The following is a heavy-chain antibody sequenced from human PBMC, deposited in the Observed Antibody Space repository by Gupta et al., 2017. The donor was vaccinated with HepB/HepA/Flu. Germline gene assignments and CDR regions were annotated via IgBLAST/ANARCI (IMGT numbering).Heavy chain of an antibody. Sequence: QITLKESGPTLVKPTQTLTLTCSLSGFSISTSGVTVGWIRQPPGKALEWLALIYWDDDKRYSPSLKSRLTITKDTSKNQVALTMTNMDPVDTATYYCAHMKSSGFDYWGHGTLVTVSS. J-gene: IGHJ4*01. CDR1: GFSISTSGVT. D-gene: IGHD3-10*01. V-gene: IGHV2-5*02. CDR2: IYWDDDK. CDR3: AHMKSSGFDY.